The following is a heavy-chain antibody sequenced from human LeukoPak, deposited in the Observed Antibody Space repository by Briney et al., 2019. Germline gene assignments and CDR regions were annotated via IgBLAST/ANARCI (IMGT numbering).Heavy chain of an antibody. V-gene: IGHV3-21*01. CDR3: AAITIFGVVINDY. CDR1: GFTFSSYS. CDR2: ISSSSSYI. Sequence: SGGSLRFSCAASGFTFSSYSMNWVRQAPGKGLEWVSSISSSSSYIYYADSVKGRFTISRDNAKNSLYLQMNSLRAEDTAVYYCAAITIFGVVINDYWGQGTLVTVSS. J-gene: IGHJ4*02. D-gene: IGHD3-3*01.